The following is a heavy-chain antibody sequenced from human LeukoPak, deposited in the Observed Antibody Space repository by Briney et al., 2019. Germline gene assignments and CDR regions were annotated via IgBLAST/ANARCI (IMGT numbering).Heavy chain of an antibody. V-gene: IGHV3-7*04. CDR1: GFTFSTYW. CDR3: ARGRYCGSASCPFFDY. D-gene: IGHD2-2*01. CDR2: IKQDGSGE. Sequence: GGSLRLSCAASGFTFSTYWMSWVRQAPGKGLEWVANIKQDGSGEYYVDSVKGRFTISRDNAKNSLYLQMISLRAEDTAVYYYARGRYCGSASCPFFDYWGQGTLVTVSS. J-gene: IGHJ4*02.